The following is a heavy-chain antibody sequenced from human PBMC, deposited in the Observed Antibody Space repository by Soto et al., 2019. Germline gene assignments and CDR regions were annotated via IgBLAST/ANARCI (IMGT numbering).Heavy chain of an antibody. CDR2: ISYDGSNK. CDR1: GFTFSSYA. Sequence: QVQLVESGGGVVQPGRSLRLSCAASGFTFSSYAMHWVRQAPGKGLEWVAVISYDGSNKYYADSVKGRFTISRDNSKNPLYLQMNSLRAEDTAVYYCARDPSVGAGFDYWGQGTLVTVSS. V-gene: IGHV3-30-3*01. D-gene: IGHD6-19*01. J-gene: IGHJ4*02. CDR3: ARDPSVGAGFDY.